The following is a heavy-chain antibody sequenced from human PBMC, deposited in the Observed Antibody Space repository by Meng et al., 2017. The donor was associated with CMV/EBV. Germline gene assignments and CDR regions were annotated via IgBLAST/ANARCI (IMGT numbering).Heavy chain of an antibody. CDR1: GFTFSSYA. J-gene: IGHJ4*02. Sequence: GESLKISCAASGFTFSSYAMSWVRQAPGKGLEWVSAISCSGGSTYYADSVKGRFTISRDNSKNTLYLQMNSLRAEDTAVYYCAKGGYYDSSGPLPSIDYWGQGTLVTVSS. V-gene: IGHV3-23*01. CDR3: AKGGYYDSSGPLPSIDY. CDR2: ISCSGGST. D-gene: IGHD3-22*01.